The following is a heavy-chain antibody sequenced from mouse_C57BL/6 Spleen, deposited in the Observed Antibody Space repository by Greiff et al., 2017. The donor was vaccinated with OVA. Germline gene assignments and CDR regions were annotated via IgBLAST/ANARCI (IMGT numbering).Heavy chain of an antibody. CDR3: ARGGLPNWEDAMDY. CDR1: GYSFTDYN. D-gene: IGHD4-1*01. V-gene: IGHV1-39*01. J-gene: IGHJ4*01. Sequence: EVQLKESGPELVKPGASVKISCKASGYSFTDYNMNWVKQSNGKSLEWIGVINPNYGTTSYNQKFKGKATLTVDQSSSTAYMQLNSLTSEDSAVYYCARGGLPNWEDAMDYWGQGTSVTVSS. CDR2: INPNYGTT.